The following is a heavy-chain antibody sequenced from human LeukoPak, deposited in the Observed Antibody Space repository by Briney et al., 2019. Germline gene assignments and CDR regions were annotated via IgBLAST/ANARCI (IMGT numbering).Heavy chain of an antibody. V-gene: IGHV1-18*01. Sequence: SVKVSCKASGDTFTSYGISWVRQAPGQGLEWMGWISAYNGNTNYAQKLQGRVTKTTDTSTSTAYMELRSLRPDDTAVYYCARDGYYDSGSYGVFNYWAQGTLVTVSS. J-gene: IGHJ4*02. CDR3: ARDGYYDSGSYGVFNY. D-gene: IGHD3-10*01. CDR1: GDTFTSYG. CDR2: ISAYNGNT.